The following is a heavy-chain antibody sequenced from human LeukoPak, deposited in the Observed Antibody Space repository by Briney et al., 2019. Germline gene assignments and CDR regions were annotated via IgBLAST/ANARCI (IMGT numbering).Heavy chain of an antibody. Sequence: SETLSLTCNVSVYSLRSELYYGLSRQPPGKGLEWIVSMYHSGNTIYNPSLKSRVTISIDTSKNHYSLKLRSVTAASTAVNYCARTLSDSSPVATWGQGTLVTVSS. V-gene: IGHV4-38-2*02. D-gene: IGHD3-22*01. CDR2: MYHSGNT. CDR1: VYSLRSELY. CDR3: ARTLSDSSPVAT. J-gene: IGHJ4*02.